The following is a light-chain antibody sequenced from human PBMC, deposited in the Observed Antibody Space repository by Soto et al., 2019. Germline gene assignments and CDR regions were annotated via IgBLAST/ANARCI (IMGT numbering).Light chain of an antibody. CDR2: STS. CDR3: QQYNNWPPIT. CDR1: QRVSSDS. Sequence: ENVLTQSPDTLSLTLGERTTLXXRASQRVSSDSLAWYQQQPGQAPRLXXYSTSNRATGIPDRFSGSGSWTDFTLTIRRLEPEDFAVYYCQQYNNWPPITFGQGTRLEIK. J-gene: IGKJ5*01. V-gene: IGKV3-20*01.